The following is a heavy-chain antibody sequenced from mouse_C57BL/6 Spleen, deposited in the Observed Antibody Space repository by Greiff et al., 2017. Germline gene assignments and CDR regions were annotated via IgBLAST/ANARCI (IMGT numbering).Heavy chain of an antibody. V-gene: IGHV1-19*01. CDR3: ARGSYGNRFAY. CDR2: INPYNGGT. Sequence: EVQLQQSGPVLVKPGASVKMSCKASGYTFTDYYMNWVKQSHGKSLEWIGVINPYNGGTSYNQKFKGKATLTVDKSSSTAYMELNSLTSEDSAVYYGARGSYGNRFAYWGQGTLVTVSA. D-gene: IGHD2-1*01. J-gene: IGHJ3*01. CDR1: GYTFTDYY.